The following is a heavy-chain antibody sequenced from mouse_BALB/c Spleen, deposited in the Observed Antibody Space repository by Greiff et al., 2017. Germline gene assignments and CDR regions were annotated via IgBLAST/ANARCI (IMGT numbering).Heavy chain of an antibody. CDR2: ISYSGST. Sequence: EVKLMESGPGLVKPSQSLSLTCTVTGYSITSDYAWNWIRQFPGNKLEWMGYISYSGSTSYNPSLKSRISITRDTSKNQFFLQLNSVTTEDTATYYCARSMGQRPPLLRPHYYAMDYWGQGTSVTVSS. CDR1: GYSITSDYA. D-gene: IGHD1-2*01. J-gene: IGHJ4*01. CDR3: ARSMGQRPPLLRPHYYAMDY. V-gene: IGHV3-2*02.